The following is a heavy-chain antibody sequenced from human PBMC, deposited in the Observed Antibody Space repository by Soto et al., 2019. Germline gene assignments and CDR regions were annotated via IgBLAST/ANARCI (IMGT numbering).Heavy chain of an antibody. D-gene: IGHD1-1*01. CDR2: ILNDASGH. Sequence: QVQLVESGGGVVQPGTSLRLSCAASGFTFSRHGMHWVRQAPGKGLEWLAVILNDASGHWYADSVKGRFTISRDNFENSLYLQMNGLRLKDTAMYYCAREDDYPDNWFDYWGQGTLVTVSS. CDR3: AREDDYPDNWFDY. J-gene: IGHJ4*02. CDR1: GFTFSRHG. V-gene: IGHV3-33*01.